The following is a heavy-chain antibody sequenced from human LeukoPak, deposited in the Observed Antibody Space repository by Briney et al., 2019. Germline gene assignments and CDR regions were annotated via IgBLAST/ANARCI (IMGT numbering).Heavy chain of an antibody. D-gene: IGHD2-2*01. CDR1: GFTSSDYY. CDR2: ISTTSSYT. V-gene: IGHV3-11*03. J-gene: IGHJ4*02. Sequence: GGSLRLSCAASGFTSSDYYMSWIRQAPGKGLEWVSKISTTSSYTNYADSVKGRFTISRDNAKNSLYLQMNSLRAEDTAVYYCASFTGYCSSTSCYEGDYWGQGTLVTVSS. CDR3: ASFTGYCSSTSCYEGDY.